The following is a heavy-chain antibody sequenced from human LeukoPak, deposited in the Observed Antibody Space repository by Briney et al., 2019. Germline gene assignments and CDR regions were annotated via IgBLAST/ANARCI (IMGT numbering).Heavy chain of an antibody. J-gene: IGHJ4*02. Sequence: SGGSLRLSCAASGFTFSNYWMGWVRQAPGKGLEWVANIKQDRSEKYYVDSVKGRFTISRDNAKNSLYLQMNSLRAEDTAVYYCARGVGYCSGGSCYQGYWGQGTLVTVSS. D-gene: IGHD2-15*01. CDR1: GFTFSNYW. V-gene: IGHV3-7*01. CDR3: ARGVGYCSGGSCYQGY. CDR2: IKQDRSEK.